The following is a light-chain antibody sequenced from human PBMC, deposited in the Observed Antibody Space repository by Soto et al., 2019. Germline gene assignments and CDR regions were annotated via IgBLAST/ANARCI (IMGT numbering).Light chain of an antibody. CDR3: QNYNSDLRT. J-gene: IGKJ1*01. V-gene: IGKV1-27*01. CDR2: AAS. Sequence: DVQMTQSPSSLSASVGDRVTITCRASQGISNYLAWYQQKPGKVPKLLIFAASTLHSGVPSRFSGSGSRTDFTLTISSLQPEDVATYYCQNYNSDLRTFGQGTKEDIK. CDR1: QGISNY.